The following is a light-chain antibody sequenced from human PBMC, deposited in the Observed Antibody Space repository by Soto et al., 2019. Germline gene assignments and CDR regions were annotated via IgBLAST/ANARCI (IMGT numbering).Light chain of an antibody. CDR2: DAS. CDR1: QSVSNNY. V-gene: IGKV3-20*01. CDR3: QQYASSPLT. J-gene: IGKJ1*01. Sequence: EIVLTHSPGTLSLSPGKRATLSCRASQSVSNNYLAWYQQKPGQAPRLVIYDASSRAAGIPDRFSASGSGTDFTLTISRLEPEDFAVYYCQQYASSPLTFGRGTKVEIK.